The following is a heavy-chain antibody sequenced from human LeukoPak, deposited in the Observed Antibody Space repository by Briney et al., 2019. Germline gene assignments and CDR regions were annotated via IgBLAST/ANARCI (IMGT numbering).Heavy chain of an antibody. Sequence: PGASVKVFCKASGGTFSSYSFSWVRQAPGQGLEWLGGIIVIFGTPNYPQKFHGRVTITADESTSTVYMELSSLRSEDTAMYYCARDVDSSMVTNWFDSWGQGTLVTVSS. CDR2: IIVIFGTP. J-gene: IGHJ5*01. V-gene: IGHV1-69*13. CDR3: ARDVDSSMVTNWFDS. D-gene: IGHD5-18*01. CDR1: GGTFSSYS.